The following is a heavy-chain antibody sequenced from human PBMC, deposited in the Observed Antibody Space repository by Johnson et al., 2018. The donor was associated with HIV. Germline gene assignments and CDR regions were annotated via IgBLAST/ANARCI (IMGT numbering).Heavy chain of an antibody. CDR2: ISYDGSNK. CDR1: GFTFSSYA. Sequence: QVQLVESGGGVVQPGRSLRLSCAASGFTFSSYAMHWVRQAPGKGLEWVAVISYDGSNKYYADSVKGRFTISRDNSKNTLYLQMNSLRAEDTAVYYCARSGSYGPDAFDIWGQGTMGTVSS. J-gene: IGHJ3*02. V-gene: IGHV3-30-3*01. CDR3: ARSGSYGPDAFDI. D-gene: IGHD1-26*01.